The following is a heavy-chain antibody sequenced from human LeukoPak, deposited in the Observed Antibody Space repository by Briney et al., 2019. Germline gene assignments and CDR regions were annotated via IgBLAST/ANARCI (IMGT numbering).Heavy chain of an antibody. CDR3: ARAKWELPAGYDY. V-gene: IGHV3-74*01. Sequence: GGSLRLSCAASGFPFSSYWMHWVRQAPGKGLVWVSRINSDGSSTSYADSVKGRFTISRDNAKNTLYLQMNSLRAEDTAVYYCARAKWELPAGYDYWGQGTLVTVSS. J-gene: IGHJ4*02. CDR1: GFPFSSYW. CDR2: INSDGSST. D-gene: IGHD1-26*01.